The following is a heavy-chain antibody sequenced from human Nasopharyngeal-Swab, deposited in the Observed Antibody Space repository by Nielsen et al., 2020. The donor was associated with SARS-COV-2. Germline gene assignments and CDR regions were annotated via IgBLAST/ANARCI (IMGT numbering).Heavy chain of an antibody. CDR3: ARDWGRAFDV. CDR1: GFTLSYQW. J-gene: IGHJ3*01. CDR2: INQDGSEE. Sequence: GESLKISCAASGFTLSYQWKGWVRQAPGQGLQWVAEINQDGSEEVYVDSVKGRFTISRDNAKNSLSLQMNSLRAEDTAIYYCARDWGRAFDVWSQGTMVTVSS. V-gene: IGHV3-7*01. D-gene: IGHD3-16*01.